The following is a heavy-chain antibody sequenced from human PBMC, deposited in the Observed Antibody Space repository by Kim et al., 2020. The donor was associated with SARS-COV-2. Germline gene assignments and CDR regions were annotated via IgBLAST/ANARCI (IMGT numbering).Heavy chain of an antibody. J-gene: IGHJ4*02. CDR2: INTNTGNP. Sequence: ASVKVSCKASGYTFTSYAMNWVRQAPGQGLEWMGWINTNTGNPTYAQGFTVRFVFSLDTSVSTAYLQISSLKAEDTAVYYCAITYCSSTSCPLDYWGQGTLVTVSS. V-gene: IGHV7-4-1*02. CDR3: AITYCSSTSCPLDY. CDR1: GYTFTSYA. D-gene: IGHD2-2*01.